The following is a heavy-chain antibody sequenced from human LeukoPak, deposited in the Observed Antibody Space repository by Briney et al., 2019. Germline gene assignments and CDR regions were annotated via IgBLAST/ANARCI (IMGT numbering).Heavy chain of an antibody. Sequence: SETLSLXCTVSGGSIGSYYWHWIRQPPGKALEWIGYIYFTGSTNYNPSLESRVTISVDTSKNQFSLKLNSVTAADTAIYYCARSTYSSSQWDYWGQGTLVTVFS. CDR1: GGSIGSYY. V-gene: IGHV4-59*01. J-gene: IGHJ4*02. CDR3: ARSTYSSSQWDY. CDR2: IYFTGST. D-gene: IGHD6-13*01.